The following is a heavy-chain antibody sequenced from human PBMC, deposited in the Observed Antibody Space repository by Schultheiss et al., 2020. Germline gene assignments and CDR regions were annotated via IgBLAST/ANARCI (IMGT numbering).Heavy chain of an antibody. Sequence: GGSLRLSCAASGFTFSSYWMHWVRQAPGKGLVWVSRINSDGSSTSYADSVKGRFTISRDNSKNTLYLQMNSLRAEDTAVYYCARDKAIFGVVIDNGMDVWGQWATVTVSS. J-gene: IGHJ6*02. CDR1: GFTFSSYW. D-gene: IGHD3-3*01. CDR3: ARDKAIFGVVIDNGMDV. CDR2: INSDGSST. V-gene: IGHV3-74*01.